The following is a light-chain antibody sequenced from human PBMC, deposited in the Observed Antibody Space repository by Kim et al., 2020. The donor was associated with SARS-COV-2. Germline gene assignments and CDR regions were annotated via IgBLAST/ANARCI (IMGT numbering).Light chain of an antibody. CDR2: DVT. CDR1: SSDVGGYNY. V-gene: IGLV2-11*03. J-gene: IGLJ1*01. Sequence: GQSVTISCTGTSSDVGGYNYVSWCQQHPGKAPKLMIYDVTKRPSGVPDRFSGSKSGNTASLTISGLQVEDEADYYCCSYAGTFTYVFGTGTKVTVL. CDR3: CSYAGTFTYV.